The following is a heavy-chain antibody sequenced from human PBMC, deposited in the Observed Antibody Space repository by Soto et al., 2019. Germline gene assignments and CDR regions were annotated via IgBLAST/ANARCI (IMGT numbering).Heavy chain of an antibody. Sequence: ASVKVSCKACSDRFTNYGISWVRQAPGQGLEWMGWISPYNGNTNYAQKVQGRVAMTADTSTGTAYMELRSLRSDDTAVYYCARDSDYSGYAFFDYWGQGTLVTVSS. V-gene: IGHV1-18*01. D-gene: IGHD5-12*01. CDR1: SDRFTNYG. CDR3: ARDSDYSGYAFFDY. J-gene: IGHJ4*02. CDR2: ISPYNGNT.